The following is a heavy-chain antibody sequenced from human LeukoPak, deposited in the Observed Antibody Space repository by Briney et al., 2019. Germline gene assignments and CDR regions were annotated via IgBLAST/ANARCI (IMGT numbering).Heavy chain of an antibody. CDR3: ARGYYYDSSGYRRYYGMDV. CDR1: GGSISSGGYS. D-gene: IGHD3-22*01. V-gene: IGHV4-30-2*01. CDR2: IYHSGST. Sequence: SETLSLTCAVSGGSISSGGYSWSWIRQPPGKGLEWIGYIYHSGSTYYNPSLKSRVTISVDRSKNQFSLKLSSVTAADTAVYYCARGYYYDSSGYRRYYGMDVWGQGTTVTVSS. J-gene: IGHJ6*02.